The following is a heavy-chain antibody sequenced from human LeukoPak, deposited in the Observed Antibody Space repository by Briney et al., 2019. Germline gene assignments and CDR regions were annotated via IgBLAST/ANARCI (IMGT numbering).Heavy chain of an antibody. CDR2: ISGSGGST. D-gene: IGHD1-26*01. V-gene: IGHV3-23*01. CDR1: GFTFSSYA. J-gene: IGHJ6*02. CDR3: ARDGGSYSVYYYYEMDV. Sequence: PGGSLRLSCAASGFTFSSYAMSWVRQAPGKGLEWVSAISGSGGSTYYADSVKGRFTISRDNARNTLYLHMNSLRAEDTAVYYCARDGGSYSVYYYYEMDVWGQGTTVTVSS.